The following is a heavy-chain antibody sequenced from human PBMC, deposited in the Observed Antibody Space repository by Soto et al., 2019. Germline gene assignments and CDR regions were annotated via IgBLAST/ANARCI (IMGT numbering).Heavy chain of an antibody. CDR2: ISFYNGHT. CDR1: GDTVTYYG. Sequence: QVQLVQSGGEVKKPGASVKVSCKASGDTVTYYGISWVRQAPGQGLEWMGWISFYNGHTNYAQKLQGRVTLTTDTSTSTAYMELRSLRSDDTAVYYCASATSIAVAGKESWGQGTLVTVSS. V-gene: IGHV1-18*01. D-gene: IGHD6-19*01. CDR3: ASATSIAVAGKES. J-gene: IGHJ4*02.